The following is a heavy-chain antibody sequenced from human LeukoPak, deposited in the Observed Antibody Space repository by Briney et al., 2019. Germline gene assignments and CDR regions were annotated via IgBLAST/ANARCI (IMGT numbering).Heavy chain of an antibody. V-gene: IGHV3-66*02. J-gene: IGHJ4*02. CDR1: GFTVSYNH. CDR2: IYRGGRT. Sequence: GGSLRLSGAASGFTVSYNHMSWVRQAPGKGLEWVSLIYRGGRTNYTASVKGRFTISRDNSKNPLYLQMNSLTVEDTAAYYGAKDGCSGGTCYGYFDSRGQGTLVTVSS. CDR3: AKDGCSGGTCYGYFDS. D-gene: IGHD2-15*01.